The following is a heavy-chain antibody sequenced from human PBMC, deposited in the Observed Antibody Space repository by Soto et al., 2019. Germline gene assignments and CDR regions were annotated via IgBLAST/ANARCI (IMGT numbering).Heavy chain of an antibody. J-gene: IGHJ5*02. D-gene: IGHD6-13*01. CDR3: ASTSIAAAGKDYNWFDP. CDR2: IYPGDSDT. Sequence: GESLKISCKGSGYSFTSYWIGWVRQMPGKGLEWMGIIYPGDSDTRYSPSFQGQVTISADKSISTAYLQWSSLKASDTAMYYCASTSIAAAGKDYNWFDPWGQGTLITVSS. CDR1: GYSFTSYW. V-gene: IGHV5-51*01.